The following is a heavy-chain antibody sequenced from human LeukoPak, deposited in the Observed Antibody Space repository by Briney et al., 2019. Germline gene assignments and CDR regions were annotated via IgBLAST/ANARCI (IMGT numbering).Heavy chain of an antibody. CDR1: GYTFTGYY. V-gene: IGHV1-2*02. J-gene: IGHJ4*02. CDR2: INPNSGGT. CDR3: AGGIGRYSSSFLDY. D-gene: IGHD1-26*01. Sequence: GASVKVSCKASGYTFTGYYMHWVRQAPGQGLEWMGWINPNSGGTNYAQKFQGRVTMTGDTSISTAYMELSRLKSDDTAVYYCAGGIGRYSSSFLDYWGQGTLVTVSS.